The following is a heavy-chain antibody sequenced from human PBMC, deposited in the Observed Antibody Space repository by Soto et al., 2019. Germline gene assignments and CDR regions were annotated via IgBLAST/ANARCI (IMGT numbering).Heavy chain of an antibody. CDR3: ATMSVRPDSGVLNYGVDV. D-gene: IGHD4-17*01. CDR2: IIPIFGTA. CDR1: GGTFSSYA. V-gene: IGHV1-69*13. Sequence: SVKVSCKASGGTFSSYAISWVRQAPGQGLEWMGGIIPIFGTANYAQKFQGRVTITADESTSTAYMELSSLRSEDTAVYYCATMSVRPDSGVLNYGVDVWGQGTTVTVSS. J-gene: IGHJ6*02.